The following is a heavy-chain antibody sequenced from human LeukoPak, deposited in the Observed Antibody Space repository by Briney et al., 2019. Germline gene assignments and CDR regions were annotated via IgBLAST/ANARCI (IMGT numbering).Heavy chain of an antibody. CDR2: IYYSGSP. CDR3: XXXXXXXXGNIIKYFFDY. D-gene: IGHD4-23*01. V-gene: IGHV4-39*07. J-gene: IGHJ4*02. CDR1: GGSISSSSYY. Sequence: SETLSLTCTVSGGSISSSSYYWGWIRQPPGKGLEWIGSIYYSGSPYYNPSLKSRVIISADTSKNQFSLKLSPVTAADTAVYYXXXXXXXXXGNIIKYFFDYWGQGTLVTVSS.